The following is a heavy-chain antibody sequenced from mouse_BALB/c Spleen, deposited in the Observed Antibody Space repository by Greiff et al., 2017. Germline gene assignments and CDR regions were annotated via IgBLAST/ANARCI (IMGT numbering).Heavy chain of an antibody. Sequence: QVQLQQPGAELVKPGASVKLSCKASGYTFTSYWMHWVKQRPGQGLEWIGEINPSNGRTNYNEKFKSKATLTVDKSSSTAYMQLSSLTSEDSAVYYGARALHYYGSSSFAYWGQGTLVTVSA. CDR2: INPSNGRT. CDR1: GYTFTSYW. D-gene: IGHD1-1*01. V-gene: IGHV1S81*02. CDR3: ARALHYYGSSSFAY. J-gene: IGHJ3*01.